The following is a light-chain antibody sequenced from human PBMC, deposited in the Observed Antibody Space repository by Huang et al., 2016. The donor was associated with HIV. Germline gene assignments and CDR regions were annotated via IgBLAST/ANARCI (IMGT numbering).Light chain of an antibody. Sequence: EIVMTQSPATLSVAPGERVTLSCRASQSVGTNLAWYQQKVGQAPRLLIYGSSTRATGFPDRFSGSGSGTEFTLTISSLQSEDFAVYYCQQYNNWPPLTFGGGTKVEIK. CDR2: GSS. J-gene: IGKJ4*01. V-gene: IGKV3-15*01. CDR3: QQYNNWPPLT. CDR1: QSVGTN.